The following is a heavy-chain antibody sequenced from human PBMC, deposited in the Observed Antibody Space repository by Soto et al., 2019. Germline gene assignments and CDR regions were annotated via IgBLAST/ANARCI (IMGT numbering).Heavy chain of an antibody. CDR3: ARTICSGGSCYRGFVY. CDR2: INHSGST. V-gene: IGHV4-34*01. J-gene: IGHJ4*02. D-gene: IGHD2-15*01. Sequence: PSETLSLTCAVYGGSFSGYYWSWIRQPPGKGLEWIGEINHSGSTNYNPSLKSRVTISVDTSKNQFSLKLSSVTAADTAVYYCARTICSGGSCYRGFVYWGQGTLVTVSS. CDR1: GGSFSGYY.